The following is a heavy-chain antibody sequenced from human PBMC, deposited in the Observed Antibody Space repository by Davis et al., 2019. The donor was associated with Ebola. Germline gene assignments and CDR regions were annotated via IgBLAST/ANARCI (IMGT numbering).Heavy chain of an antibody. D-gene: IGHD3-10*01. CDR1: GGSISNYY. CDR3: ARFARRLDY. J-gene: IGHJ4*02. V-gene: IGHV4-59*01. Sequence: SETLSLTCTVSGGSISNYYWSWIRQPPGKGLEWIGYIYYSGSTNYNPSLKSRVTISVDTSKNQFSLKLSSVTAADTAVYYCARFARRLDYWGQGTLVIVSS. CDR2: IYYSGST.